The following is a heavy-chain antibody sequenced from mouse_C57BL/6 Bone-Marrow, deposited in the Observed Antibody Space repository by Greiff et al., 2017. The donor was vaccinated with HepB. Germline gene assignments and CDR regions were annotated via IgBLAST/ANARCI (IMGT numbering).Heavy chain of an antibody. J-gene: IGHJ2*01. Sequence: VQLQQPGAELVKPGASVKLSCKASGYTFTSYWMHWVKQRPGQGLEWIGMIHPNSGSTNYNEKFKSKATLTVDKSSSTAYMQLSSLTSEDSAVYYCASPSTTVVLDYWGQGTTLTVSS. CDR3: ASPSTTVVLDY. V-gene: IGHV1-64*01. CDR2: IHPNSGST. D-gene: IGHD1-1*01. CDR1: GYTFTSYW.